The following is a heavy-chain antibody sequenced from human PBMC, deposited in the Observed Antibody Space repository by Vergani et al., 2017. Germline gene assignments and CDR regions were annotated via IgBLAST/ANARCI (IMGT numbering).Heavy chain of an antibody. D-gene: IGHD2-21*02. V-gene: IGHV1-2*02. Sequence: QVQLVQSGAEVKKPGASVKVSCKASGYTFTGYYMHWVRQAPGQGLEWMGWINPNSGGTNYAQKFQGRVTMTRDTSISTAYMELSRLRSDDTAVYYCAREGQGYFRPRLPRRWFDPWGQGTLVTVSS. J-gene: IGHJ5*02. CDR1: GYTFTGYY. CDR2: INPNSGGT. CDR3: AREGQGYFRPRLPRRWFDP.